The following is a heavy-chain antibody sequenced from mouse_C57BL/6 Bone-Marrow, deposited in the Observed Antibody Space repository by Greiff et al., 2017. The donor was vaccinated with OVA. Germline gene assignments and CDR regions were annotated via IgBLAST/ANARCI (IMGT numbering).Heavy chain of an antibody. CDR1: GFSLTSYG. Sequence: VKLKESGPGLVAPSQSLSITCTVSGFSLTSYGVHWVRQPPGKGLEWLVVIWSDGSTNYNSALKSRLSISKDNSKSQVFLKMNSLQTDDTAMYYCARHEGVYYDYDEVYSMDYWGQGTSVTVSS. J-gene: IGHJ4*01. CDR2: IWSDGST. V-gene: IGHV2-6-1*01. D-gene: IGHD2-4*01. CDR3: ARHEGVYYDYDEVYSMDY.